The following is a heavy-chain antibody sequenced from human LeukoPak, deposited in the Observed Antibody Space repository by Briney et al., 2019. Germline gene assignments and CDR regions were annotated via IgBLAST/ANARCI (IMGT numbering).Heavy chain of an antibody. Sequence: GGSLRLSCATSGFTFSAYSMIWVRQTPGKGLEWVANIKQDGSEKQYVDSVKGRFAISRDNAKKSLYLQINTLRAEDTAVYYCVRGPHIAATSYWGQGTLVTVSS. V-gene: IGHV3-7*03. CDR3: VRGPHIAATSY. D-gene: IGHD6-25*01. CDR1: GFTFSAYS. J-gene: IGHJ4*02. CDR2: IKQDGSEK.